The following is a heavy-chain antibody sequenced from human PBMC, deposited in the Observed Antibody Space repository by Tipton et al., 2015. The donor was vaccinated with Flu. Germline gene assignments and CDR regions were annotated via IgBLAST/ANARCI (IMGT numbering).Heavy chain of an antibody. D-gene: IGHD4-17*01. Sequence: GLVKPSETLSLTCTVSDDSITYYYWSWIRQPPGKGLEWIGYIYYSGGTNYNPSLQSRLTISVDSSKNQLSLKLSSVTAADTAVYYCARGDYGDYDHEADAFDIWGQGTLVTVSS. V-gene: IGHV4-59*08. CDR3: ARGDYGDYDHEADAFDI. CDR2: IYYSGGT. CDR1: DDSITYYY. J-gene: IGHJ3*02.